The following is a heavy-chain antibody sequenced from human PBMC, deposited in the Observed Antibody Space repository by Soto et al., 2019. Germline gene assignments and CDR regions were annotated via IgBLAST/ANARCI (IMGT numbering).Heavy chain of an antibody. D-gene: IGHD3-10*01. Sequence: EVQLLESGGGLVQPGGSLRLSCAASGFTFNNMNWVRQAPGKGLEWVSAIGGSDGNTYYADSVKGRFTISRDNSRNTLYLQMNSLRAEDTAVYYCANDPTSYGSGSHFDRWGQGTLVTVSS. J-gene: IGHJ4*02. CDR3: ANDPTSYGSGSHFDR. V-gene: IGHV3-23*01. CDR1: GFTFNN. CDR2: IGGSDGNT.